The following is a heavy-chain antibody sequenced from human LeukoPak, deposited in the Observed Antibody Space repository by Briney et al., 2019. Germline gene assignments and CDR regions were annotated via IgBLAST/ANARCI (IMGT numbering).Heavy chain of an antibody. V-gene: IGHV3-23*01. J-gene: IGHJ4*02. CDR1: GFTFSNYA. Sequence: PGGSVRLSCVASGFTFSNYAMSWVRQTPGKGLQWVSAISAGGDKIHYAGSVKGRFTISRDNSRNTLYVQMSSLKADDTAVYYCVKNVGGNEGAYWGQGTLVTVSS. CDR3: VKNVGGNEGAY. D-gene: IGHD5-12*01. CDR2: ISAGGDKI.